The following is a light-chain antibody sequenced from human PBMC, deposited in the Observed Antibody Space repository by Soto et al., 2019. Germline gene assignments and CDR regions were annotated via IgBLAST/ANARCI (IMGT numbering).Light chain of an antibody. V-gene: IGKV1-27*01. J-gene: IGKJ1*01. Sequence: DIQMTQSPSSLSASVXDTVTITCRASQGISNYLAWYQQKPGQVPNLLIYAASTLQSGVPSRFSGSGSGTDFTLTISSLRPEDVATYYCQKYNNAPRTFGQGTKVEI. CDR3: QKYNNAPRT. CDR2: AAS. CDR1: QGISNY.